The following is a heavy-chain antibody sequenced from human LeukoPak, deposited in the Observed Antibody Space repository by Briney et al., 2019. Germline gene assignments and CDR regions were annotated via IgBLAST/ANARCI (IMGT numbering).Heavy chain of an antibody. Sequence: TGGSLRLSCAASGFTFSKYWMSWVRQAPEKGLQWLADIKEDGSKEYFADSVKGRFTISRDNTKNSVYLQMNSLRAEDTAVYYCARDFGDSSGWYNDYWGQGTLVTVSS. CDR2: IKEDGSKE. V-gene: IGHV3-7*01. J-gene: IGHJ4*02. CDR1: GFTFSKYW. CDR3: ARDFGDSSGWYNDY. D-gene: IGHD6-19*01.